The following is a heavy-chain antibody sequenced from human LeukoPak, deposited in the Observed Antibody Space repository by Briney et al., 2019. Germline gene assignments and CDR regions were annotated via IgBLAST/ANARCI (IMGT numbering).Heavy chain of an antibody. D-gene: IGHD3-10*01. CDR1: GFTFSSYA. Sequence: GGSLRLSCAASGFTFSSYAMRWVRQPPGKGLDWVSAISSSGGSTYYADSVKGRFTVSRDNSKNTLYLQMNSLRADDTAVYYCAKHGEAYADSKTDYWGQGTLVTVSS. J-gene: IGHJ4*02. CDR3: AKHGEAYADSKTDY. CDR2: ISSSGGST. V-gene: IGHV3-23*01.